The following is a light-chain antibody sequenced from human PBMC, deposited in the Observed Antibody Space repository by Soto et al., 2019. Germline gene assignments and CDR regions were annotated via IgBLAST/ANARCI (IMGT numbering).Light chain of an antibody. CDR2: DVT. J-gene: IGLJ2*01. CDR1: NSDVGAYNF. CDR3: SSHSSSSTVV. V-gene: IGLV2-14*01. Sequence: QSALTQPASVSGSPGQSITISCTGTNSDVGAYNFVSWYQQHPGKAPKLMIYDVTNRPSGVSNRFSGSKSGNTASLTISGLQAEDEADYYCSSHSSSSTVVVGGGTKVTVL.